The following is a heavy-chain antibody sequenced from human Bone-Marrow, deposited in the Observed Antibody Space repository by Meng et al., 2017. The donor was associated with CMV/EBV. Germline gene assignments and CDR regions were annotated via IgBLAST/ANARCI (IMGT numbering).Heavy chain of an antibody. CDR2: IYSGGST. CDR3: ARDGDGLDV. V-gene: IGHV3-53*01. CDR1: GFTFSDYY. Sequence: GESLKISCAAFGFTFSDYYMSWVRQAPGKGLEWVAVIYSGGSTDYADSVKGRFTITRDNSKNTLYLQMNSLRAEDTAVYYCARDGDGLDVWGQGTTVTVSS. J-gene: IGHJ6*02.